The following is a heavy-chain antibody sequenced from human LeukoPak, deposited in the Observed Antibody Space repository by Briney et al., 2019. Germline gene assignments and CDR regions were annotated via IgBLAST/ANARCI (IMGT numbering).Heavy chain of an antibody. Sequence: AGGSLRLSCAASGFSFSTYAMSWVRQAPGKGLEWVSGVNGNGGSTSYAGSVKGRFTIFRDNSKNTVYLQMNSLRVEDTAVYYCAKSLYGGCDYWGQGTVVTVSS. D-gene: IGHD3-16*02. J-gene: IGHJ4*02. V-gene: IGHV3-23*01. CDR3: AKSLYGGCDY. CDR1: GFSFSTYA. CDR2: VNGNGGST.